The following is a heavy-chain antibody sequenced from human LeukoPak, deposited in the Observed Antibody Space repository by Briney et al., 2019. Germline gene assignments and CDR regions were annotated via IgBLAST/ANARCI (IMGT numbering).Heavy chain of an antibody. CDR1: GGSISSSSYY. CDR3: TRHLPGATWFDP. D-gene: IGHD1-26*01. V-gene: IGHV4-39*01. Sequence: PSETLSLTCTVSGGSISSSSYYWGWIRQPPGKGLEWIGSIYYSGSTYYNPSLKSRVTMSVDTSKNQFSLRLSSVTAADTAVYYCTRHLPGATWFDPWGQGTQVTVSS. J-gene: IGHJ5*02. CDR2: IYYSGST.